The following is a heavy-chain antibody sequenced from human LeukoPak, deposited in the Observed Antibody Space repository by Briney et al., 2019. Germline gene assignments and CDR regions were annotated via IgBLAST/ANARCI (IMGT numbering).Heavy chain of an antibody. CDR3: ARPQGVASVWDFEY. D-gene: IGHD5-12*01. J-gene: IGHJ4*02. V-gene: IGHV4-39*01. Sequence: ASETLSLTCTVSGGSISSTSYYWGWIHQPPGKGLEWIGSIYYSGSTYYNPSLKSRVTISVDTSKNQFSLQVRSVTAADTAVYFCARPQGVASVWDFEYWGQGTLVSVSS. CDR1: GGSISSTSYY. CDR2: IYYSGST.